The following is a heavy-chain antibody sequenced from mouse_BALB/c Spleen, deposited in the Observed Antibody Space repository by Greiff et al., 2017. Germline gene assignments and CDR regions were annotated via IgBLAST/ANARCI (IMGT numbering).Heavy chain of an antibody. J-gene: IGHJ2*01. Sequence: EVQGVESGGGLVKPGGSLKLSCAASGFTFSSYAMSWVRQTPEKRLEWVASISSGGSTYYPDSVKGRFTISRDNARNILYLQMSSLRSEDTAMYYCARGDYYGPFDYWGQGTTLTVSS. V-gene: IGHV5-6-5*01. CDR1: GFTFSSYA. CDR3: ARGDYYGPFDY. CDR2: ISSGGST. D-gene: IGHD1-1*01.